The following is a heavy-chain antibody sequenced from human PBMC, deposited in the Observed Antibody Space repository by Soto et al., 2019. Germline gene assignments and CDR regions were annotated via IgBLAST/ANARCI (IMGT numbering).Heavy chain of an antibody. CDR2: IDWDDDK. CDR1: GFSLSTSGMC. J-gene: IGHJ6*03. V-gene: IGHV2-70*11. Sequence: SGPTLVNPTQTLTLTCTFSGFSLSTSGMCVSWIRQPPGKALEWLARIDWDDDKYYSTSLKTRLTISKDTSKNQVVLTMTNMDPVDTATYYCARINEQQPYYYYYMDVWGKGTTVTVSS. CDR3: ARINEQQPYYYYYMDV. D-gene: IGHD6-13*01.